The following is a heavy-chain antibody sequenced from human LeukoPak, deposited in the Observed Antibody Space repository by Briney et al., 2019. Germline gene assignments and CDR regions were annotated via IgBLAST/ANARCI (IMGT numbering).Heavy chain of an antibody. CDR2: IEQDGSEK. Sequence: QSGGSLRLSCAASGFTFSSYWMSWVRQAPGKGLEWVAHIEQDGSEKNYVNSVKGRFTISRDNAKNSLYLQMNSLRAEDTAVYYCARDDCSRTSCYEDYWGQGTLVTVSS. V-gene: IGHV3-7*04. J-gene: IGHJ4*02. CDR3: ARDDCSRTSCYEDY. CDR1: GFTFSSYW. D-gene: IGHD2-2*01.